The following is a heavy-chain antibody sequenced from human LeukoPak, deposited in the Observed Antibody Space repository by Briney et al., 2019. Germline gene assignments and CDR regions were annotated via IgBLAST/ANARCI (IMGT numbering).Heavy chain of an antibody. J-gene: IGHJ4*02. CDR2: ISGSGGST. CDR3: ANSRSVFLPAFDY. CDR1: GFTFSSYA. V-gene: IGHV3-23*01. D-gene: IGHD2-2*01. Sequence: GGSLRLSCAASGFTFSSYAMNWVRQGPGKGLEWVSVISGSGGSTYHADSVKGRFTISRDNSNNTLYLQMNSLRADDTAVYYCANSRSVFLPAFDYWGQGTPVTVSS.